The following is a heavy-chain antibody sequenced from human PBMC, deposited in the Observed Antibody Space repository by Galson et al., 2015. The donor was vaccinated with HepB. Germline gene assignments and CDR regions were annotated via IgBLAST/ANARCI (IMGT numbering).Heavy chain of an antibody. Sequence: SLRLSCAASGFPFNNAWMTWVRQAPGMGLEWVGRIKSNPDGETTDYASPVKGRFTISRDDSKNRLYLQMNSLKTEDTAVYYCTTDVYYSTYWSWLDPWGQGTLVTVSS. D-gene: IGHD2-8*02. CDR2: IKSNPDGETT. CDR1: GFPFNNAW. J-gene: IGHJ5*02. V-gene: IGHV3-15*01. CDR3: TTDVYYSTYWSWLDP.